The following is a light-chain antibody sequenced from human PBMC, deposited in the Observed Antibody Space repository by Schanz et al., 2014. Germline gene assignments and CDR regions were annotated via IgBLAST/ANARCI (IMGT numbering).Light chain of an antibody. CDR3: QHYGSSPDT. CDR1: QSVSSY. Sequence: EIVLTQSPATLSLSPGERATLSCRASQSVSSYLAWYQQKPGQAPRLLIYDASNRATGIPARFSGSGSGTDFTLTISSLEPEDFAVYYCQHYGSSPDTFGQGTRLELK. CDR2: DAS. J-gene: IGKJ5*01. V-gene: IGKV3-11*01.